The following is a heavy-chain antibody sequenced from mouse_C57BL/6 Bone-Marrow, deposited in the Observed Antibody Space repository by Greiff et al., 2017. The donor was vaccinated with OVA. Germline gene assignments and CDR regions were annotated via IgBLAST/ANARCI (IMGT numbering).Heavy chain of an antibody. J-gene: IGHJ3*01. CDR2: IDPENGDT. CDR3: TTDLLWLRRFAY. Sequence: EVQVVESGAELVRPGASVKLSCTASGFNIKDDYMHWVKQRPEQGLEWIGRIDPENGDTEYASKFQGKATITADTSSNTAYLQLSSLTSEDTAVYYCTTDLLWLRRFAYWGQGTLVTVSA. D-gene: IGHD2-2*01. V-gene: IGHV14-4*01. CDR1: GFNIKDDY.